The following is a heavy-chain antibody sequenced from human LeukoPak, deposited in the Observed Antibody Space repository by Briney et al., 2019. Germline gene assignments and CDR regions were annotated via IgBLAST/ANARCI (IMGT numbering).Heavy chain of an antibody. V-gene: IGHV4-30-4*08. J-gene: IGHJ5*02. CDR3: ASFVGMFGEFPNWFDP. CDR1: GGSISSGDYY. Sequence: NPSQTLSLTCTVPGGSISSGDYYWSWIRQPQGKGLEWIGYIYYRGSTYYNPSLKSRVTISVDTSKNQFSLKLSSVTAADTAVYYCASFVGMFGEFPNWFDPWGQGTLVTVSS. D-gene: IGHD3-10*02. CDR2: IYYRGST.